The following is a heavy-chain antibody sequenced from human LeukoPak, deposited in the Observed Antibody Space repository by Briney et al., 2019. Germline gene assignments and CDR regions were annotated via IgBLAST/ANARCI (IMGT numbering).Heavy chain of an antibody. CDR2: INRGGST. D-gene: IGHD4-17*01. CDR1: GGSFSVYY. V-gene: IGHV4-34*01. CDR3: GLSTTKATTRTIDY. J-gene: IGHJ4*02. Sequence: SETLSLTCAVYGGSFSVYYWSWIRQPPGKGLEWIGEINRGGSTNYSPSLKSRVTKSLDTSKNQVSLKLSSVTAADTAMYYCGLSTTKATTRTIDYWGQGTLVTVSS.